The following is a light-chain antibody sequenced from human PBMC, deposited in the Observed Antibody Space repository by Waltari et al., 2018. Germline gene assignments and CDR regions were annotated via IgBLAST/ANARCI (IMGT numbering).Light chain of an antibody. CDR1: QYITGSW. Sequence: EIVLTQSPGTLSLSPGESVTLSCRSSQYITGSWVTRYHQKPGQAPRLLIHGASSRATGIPSRCSGRGSGTDFTLTISRLEPEDSAVYYCQQYDGSVVTFGGGTKVEIK. CDR2: GAS. CDR3: QQYDGSVVT. J-gene: IGKJ4*01. V-gene: IGKV3-20*01.